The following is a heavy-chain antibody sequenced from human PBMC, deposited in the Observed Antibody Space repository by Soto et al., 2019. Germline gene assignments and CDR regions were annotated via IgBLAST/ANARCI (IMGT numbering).Heavy chain of an antibody. V-gene: IGHV1-8*01. CDR2: MNPNSGNT. CDR1: GYTFTSYD. J-gene: IGHJ6*02. CDR3: EREGFLQSSYYYYGMDV. Sequence: RASVKVSCKASGYTFTSYDINWVRQATGQGLEWMGWMNPNSGNTGYAQKFQGRVTMTRNTSISTAYMELSSLRSEETAVYYCEREGFLQSSYYYYGMDVWGQGTTVTVSS. D-gene: IGHD4-4*01.